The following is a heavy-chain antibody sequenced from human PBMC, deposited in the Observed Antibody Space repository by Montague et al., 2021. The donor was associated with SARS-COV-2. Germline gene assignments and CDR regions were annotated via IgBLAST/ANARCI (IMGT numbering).Heavy chain of an antibody. CDR3: ATDQNWAFDC. CDR2: IKQDVSEK. V-gene: IGHV3-7*01. CDR1: VFTFGSYW. Sequence: SLRLSCAASVFTFGSYWMSWVRQAPGKGLEWVANIKQDVSEKSYVDSVKGRFTISRDNAKNSLYLQMHSLRAEDTAVYYCATDQNWAFDCWGQGALVTVSS. J-gene: IGHJ4*02. D-gene: IGHD7-27*01.